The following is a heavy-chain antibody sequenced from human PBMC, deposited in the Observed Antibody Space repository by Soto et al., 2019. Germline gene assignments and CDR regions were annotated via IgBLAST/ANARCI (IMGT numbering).Heavy chain of an antibody. CDR2: VFYTGRA. D-gene: IGHD4-4*01. CDR1: RGSINNYY. CDR3: ARDGDGRMTTNPYYYNGMDV. J-gene: IGHJ6*02. Sequence: SETLSLTCTVSRGSINNYYWTLIRQPPGKGLEWIGYVFYTGRANYNASLKSRVSISLDTSNYQFSLKLSSVTAADTAVYYCARDGDGRMTTNPYYYNGMDVWGPGTTVTVSS. V-gene: IGHV4-59*01.